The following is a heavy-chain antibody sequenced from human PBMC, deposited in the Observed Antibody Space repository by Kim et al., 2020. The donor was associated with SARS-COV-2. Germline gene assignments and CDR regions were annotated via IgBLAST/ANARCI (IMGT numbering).Heavy chain of an antibody. CDR2: VSGVGVNK. Sequence: GGSLRLSCVGSGFTFDNYAMSWVRQAPGKGLEWVSVVSGVGVNKFYADSVRGRFTISRDNSKNILYLQMNSLRDEDTALYYCAKLAAMDGDNNLYYYGRDVWGQGTTVTVSS. CDR3: AKLAAMDGDNNLYYYGRDV. V-gene: IGHV3-23*01. J-gene: IGHJ6*02. D-gene: IGHD5-18*01. CDR1: GFTFDNYA.